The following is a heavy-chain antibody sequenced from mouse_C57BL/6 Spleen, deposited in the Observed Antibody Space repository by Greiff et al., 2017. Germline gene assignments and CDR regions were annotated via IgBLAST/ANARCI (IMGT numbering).Heavy chain of an antibody. CDR3: ARLPYYGSTFYAMDY. CDR1: GYTFTDYY. J-gene: IGHJ4*01. D-gene: IGHD1-1*01. CDR2: INPNNGGT. V-gene: IGHV1-26*01. Sequence: EVQLQQSGPELVKPGASVKISCKASGYTFTDYYMNWVKQSHGKSLEWIGDINPNNGGTSYNQKFKGKATLTVDKSSSTAYMELRSLTSEDSAVYYCARLPYYGSTFYAMDYWGQGTSVTVSS.